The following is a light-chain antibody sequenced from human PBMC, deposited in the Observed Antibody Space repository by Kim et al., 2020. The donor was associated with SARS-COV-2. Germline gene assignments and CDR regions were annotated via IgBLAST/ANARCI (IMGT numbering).Light chain of an antibody. CDR3: QQYCSSPYT. Sequence: EIVLMQSPGTPSLSPGDRATLSCWASQSVSSNYLAWYQQKPGQSPRLRFYGASSRATGIPDRFTGGGSGTDFTLTISRLEPEDFAVYYCQQYCSSPYTFGQRTKLEI. J-gene: IGKJ2*01. CDR2: GAS. V-gene: IGKV3-20*01. CDR1: QSVSSNY.